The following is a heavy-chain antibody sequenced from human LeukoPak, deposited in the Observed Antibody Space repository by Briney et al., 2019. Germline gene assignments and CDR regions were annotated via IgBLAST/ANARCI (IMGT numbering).Heavy chain of an antibody. CDR3: ARDGSAIAAAGTVDY. CDR2: ISTSSSYI. J-gene: IGHJ4*02. CDR1: GFTFSYYT. D-gene: IGHD6-13*01. Sequence: PGGSLRLSCTASGFTFSYYTMNWVRQAPGKGLEWVSSISTSSSYIYYADSVKGRFTISRDNAKNSLYLQMNSLRAEDTAVYYCARDGSAIAAAGTVDYWGQGTLVTVSS. V-gene: IGHV3-21*01.